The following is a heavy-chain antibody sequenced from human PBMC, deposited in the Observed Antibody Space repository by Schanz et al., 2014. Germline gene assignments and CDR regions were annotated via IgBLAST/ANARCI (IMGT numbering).Heavy chain of an antibody. V-gene: IGHV4-4*02. Sequence: QVQLEESGAGLVKPSGTPSLTCAVSGASVSSDNWWNWVRQPPGKGLEWIGEIYDSGNTNYNPSLKSRVTMSVDDSKNQFSLQLTSVTAADTAVYYCARGGQGFGEPHQRLFEYWGPGTLVTVSS. CDR1: GASVSSDNW. CDR2: IYDSGNT. J-gene: IGHJ4*02. CDR3: ARGGQGFGEPHQRLFEY. D-gene: IGHD3-10*01.